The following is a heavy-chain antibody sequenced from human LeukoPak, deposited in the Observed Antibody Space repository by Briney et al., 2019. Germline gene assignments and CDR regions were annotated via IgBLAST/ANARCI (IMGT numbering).Heavy chain of an antibody. CDR1: GGSISSTNW. V-gene: IGHV4-4*02. Sequence: SGTLSLTCGVSGGSISSTNWWSWVRQPPGKGLEWIGEVDHSASTKYNPDLKSRVTISVDKSKNQFSLRLTSVTAADTAVYYCARVHKYCSGISCYRFDPWGQGTLVSVSS. CDR2: VDHSAST. D-gene: IGHD2-2*01. J-gene: IGHJ5*02. CDR3: ARVHKYCSGISCYRFDP.